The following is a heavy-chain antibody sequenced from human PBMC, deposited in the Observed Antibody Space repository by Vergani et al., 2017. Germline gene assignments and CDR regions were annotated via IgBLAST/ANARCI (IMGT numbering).Heavy chain of an antibody. V-gene: IGHV4-38-2*01. Sequence: QVQLQESGPGLVKPSETLSLTCAVSGYSTSSGYYWGWIRQPPGKGLEWIGSNYHRANSYYNPSLKSRVTISVDTSKNQFSLKMNSVTAADTAVYYCARSGNYRYYYYFYMDVWGKGTTVTVSS. J-gene: IGHJ6*03. CDR3: ARSGNYRYYYYFYMDV. CDR1: GYSTSSGYY. CDR2: NYHRANS. D-gene: IGHD4-11*01.